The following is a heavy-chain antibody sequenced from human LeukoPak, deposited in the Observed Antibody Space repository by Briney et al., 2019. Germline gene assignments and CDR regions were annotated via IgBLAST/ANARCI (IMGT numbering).Heavy chain of an antibody. CDR1: GFTFSSYA. J-gene: IGHJ6*03. CDR2: ISGSGGST. V-gene: IGHV3-23*01. Sequence: GGSLRLSCAASGFTFSSYAMSWVRQAPGKGLEWVSAISGSGGSTYYADSVKGRFTISRDNSKNTLYLQMNSLRAEDTAVYYCARHSRVAMVKGIRGDYYYYMDVWGKGTTVTVSS. D-gene: IGHD5-18*01. CDR3: ARHSRVAMVKGIRGDYYYYMDV.